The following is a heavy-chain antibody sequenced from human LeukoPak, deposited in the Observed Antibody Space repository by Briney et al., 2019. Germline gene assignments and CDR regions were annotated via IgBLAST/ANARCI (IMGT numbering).Heavy chain of an antibody. CDR2: IIPIFGTA. V-gene: IGHV1-69*13. J-gene: IGHJ4*02. CDR1: GGTFSSYA. D-gene: IGHD1-26*01. Sequence: GASVNVSCKASGGTFSSYAISWVRQAPGQGLEWMGGIIPIFGTANYAQKFQGRVTITADESTSTAYMELSSLRSEDTAVYYCAAWELRTFDYWGQGTLVTVSS. CDR3: AAWELRTFDY.